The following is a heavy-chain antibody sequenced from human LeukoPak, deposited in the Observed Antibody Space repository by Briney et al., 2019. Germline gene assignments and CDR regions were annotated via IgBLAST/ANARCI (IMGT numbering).Heavy chain of an antibody. V-gene: IGHV4-39*01. CDR3: ARSHIVAVTEFAFDI. CDR1: GGSIGSSSYY. Sequence: PSETLSLTCTVSGGSIGSSSYYWGWIRQPPGKGLEWIGSIYYSGSTYYSPSLKSRVTITVDTSKNQFSLKLSSVTAADTTVYYCARSHIVAVTEFAFDIWGQGTLVTVSS. CDR2: IYYSGST. J-gene: IGHJ3*02. D-gene: IGHD2-21*02.